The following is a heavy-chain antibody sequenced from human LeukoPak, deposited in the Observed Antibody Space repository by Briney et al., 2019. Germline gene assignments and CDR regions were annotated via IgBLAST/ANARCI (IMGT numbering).Heavy chain of an antibody. V-gene: IGHV3-20*04. CDR2: INWNGGST. J-gene: IGHJ5*02. CDR1: GFTFDDYG. Sequence: GGSLRLSCAASGFTFDDYGMSWVRQAPGKGLEWVSGINWNGGSTGYADSVKGRFTISRDNAKNSLYLQMNSLRAEDTAVYYCVRDSVPGTTSPWFDPWGQGTLVTVSS. CDR3: VRDSVPGTTSPWFDP. D-gene: IGHD1-7*01.